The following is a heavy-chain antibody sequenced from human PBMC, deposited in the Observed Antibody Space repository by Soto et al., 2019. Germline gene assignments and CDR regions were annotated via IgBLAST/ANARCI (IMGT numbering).Heavy chain of an antibody. J-gene: IGHJ5*02. CDR3: VKNAGWFNT. V-gene: IGHV3-23*01. Sequence: QLLQSGGGLVQPGGSLTLSCAASGFTFGTTDMSWVRPAPGEGLEWVSTIDGSGGITYYADSVKGRFTISRDNSRNTVYLQMNSLRGDDTALYYCVKNAGWFNTWGQGARVTVSS. CDR1: GFTFGTTD. CDR2: IDGSGGIT.